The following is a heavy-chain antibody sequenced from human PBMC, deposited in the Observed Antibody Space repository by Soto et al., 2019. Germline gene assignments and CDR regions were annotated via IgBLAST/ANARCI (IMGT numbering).Heavy chain of an antibody. CDR3: ARERRGGNSGYYLDY. Sequence: QVQLVESGGGVVQPGRSLRLSCAASGFTVSNYAMHGVRQAPGKGLEWVTVISCDGNNKYYADSVKGRFTISRDNSKNTLYLQVISLRAEDTAVYYCARERRGGNSGYYLDYWGQGTLVTVSS. CDR2: ISCDGNNK. CDR1: GFTVSNYA. D-gene: IGHD2-21*02. V-gene: IGHV3-30-3*01. J-gene: IGHJ4*02.